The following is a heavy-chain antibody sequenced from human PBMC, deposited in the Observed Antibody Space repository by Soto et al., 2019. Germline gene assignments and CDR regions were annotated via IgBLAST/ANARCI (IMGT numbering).Heavy chain of an antibody. J-gene: IGHJ4*02. Sequence: PSETLSLTCTVSGGSISSGGYYWSWIRQHPGKGLEWIGYIYYSGSTYYNPSLKSRVTISVDTSKNQFSLKLSSVTAADTAVYYCARARANDFWSGYYEGPNWNDVGYFDYWGQGTLVTVSS. V-gene: IGHV4-31*03. CDR2: IYYSGST. D-gene: IGHD3-3*01. CDR1: GGSISSGGYY. CDR3: ARARANDFWSGYYEGPNWNDVGYFDY.